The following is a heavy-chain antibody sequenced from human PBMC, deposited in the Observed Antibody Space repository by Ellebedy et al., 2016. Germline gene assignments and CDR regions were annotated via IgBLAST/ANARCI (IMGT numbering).Heavy chain of an antibody. V-gene: IGHV1-18*01. CDR3: ARVGSKGYCSSTSCYKGGWFNP. J-gene: IGHJ5*02. CDR1: GYTFTSYG. Sequence: ASVKVSCXASGYTFTSYGISWVRQAPGQGLEWMGWISAYNGNTNYAQKLQGRVTMTTDTSTSTAYMELRSLRSDDTAVYYCARVGSKGYCSSTSCYKGGWFNPWGQGTLVTVSS. D-gene: IGHD2-2*02. CDR2: ISAYNGNT.